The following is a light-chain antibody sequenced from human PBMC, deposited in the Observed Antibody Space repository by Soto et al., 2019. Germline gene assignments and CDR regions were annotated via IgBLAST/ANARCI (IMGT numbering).Light chain of an antibody. CDR3: QHYNNGPW. Sequence: ETVMTQSPATLSVSPGEGATLSCRASQTINNNLAWYQQKPGQAPRLLIYGASRRATGVPARFSGSGSGTEFTLAISSLQSEDFAVYYCQHYNNGPWFGQGIKVDVK. J-gene: IGKJ1*01. CDR2: GAS. CDR1: QTINNN. V-gene: IGKV3-15*01.